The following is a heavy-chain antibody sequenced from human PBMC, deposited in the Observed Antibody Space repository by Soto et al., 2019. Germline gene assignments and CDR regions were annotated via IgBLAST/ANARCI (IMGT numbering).Heavy chain of an antibody. V-gene: IGHV3-48*02. D-gene: IGHD2-8*01. CDR2: ISSSSSTI. J-gene: IGHJ6*02. Sequence: GGSLRLSCAACGFTFSSYSMNWVRQAPGKGLEWVSYISSSSSTIYYADSVKGRFTISRDNAKNSLYLQMNSLRDEDTAVYYCASLIVLMVYAIPSYYYGMDVWGQGTTVTVSS. CDR1: GFTFSSYS. CDR3: ASLIVLMVYAIPSYYYGMDV.